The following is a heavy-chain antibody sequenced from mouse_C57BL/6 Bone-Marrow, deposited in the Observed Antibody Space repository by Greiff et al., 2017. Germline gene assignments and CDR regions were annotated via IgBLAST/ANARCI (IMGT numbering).Heavy chain of an antibody. J-gene: IGHJ4*01. Sequence: VQLQQSGTVLARPGASVKMSCKTSGYTFTSYWMHWVKQRPGQGLEWIGAIYPGNSDTSYNQKFKGKAKLTAVPSASTAYMELSSLTNEDSAVYYCTRFYYYGSSSLYAMDYWGQGTSVTVSS. V-gene: IGHV1-5*01. CDR1: GYTFTSYW. CDR3: TRFYYYGSSSLYAMDY. CDR2: IYPGNSDT. D-gene: IGHD1-1*01.